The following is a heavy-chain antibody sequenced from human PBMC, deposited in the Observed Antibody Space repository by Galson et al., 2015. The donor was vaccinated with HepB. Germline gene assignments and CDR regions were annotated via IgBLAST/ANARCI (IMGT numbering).Heavy chain of an antibody. CDR1: GFTFSSYG. J-gene: IGHJ5*02. CDR2: ISYDGSNK. CDR3: AKFKMYGDTENWFDP. Sequence: SCKASGFTFSSYGMHWVRQAPGKGLEWVAVISYDGSNKYYADSVKGRFTISRDNSKNTLYLQMNSLRAEDTAVYYCAKFKMYGDTENWFDPWGQGTLVIVSS. D-gene: IGHD4-17*01. V-gene: IGHV3-30*18.